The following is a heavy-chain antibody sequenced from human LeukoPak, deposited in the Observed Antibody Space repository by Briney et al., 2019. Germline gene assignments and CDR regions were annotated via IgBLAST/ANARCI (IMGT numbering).Heavy chain of an antibody. CDR1: GGSISSSTDS. CDR3: ARHEGY. CDR2: IYYSGST. J-gene: IGHJ4*02. V-gene: IGHV4-39*01. Sequence: SETLSLTCTVSGGSISSSTDSWGWIRQPPGKGLEWIGSIYYSGSTYYNPSLTSRVTISVDTSKNQFSLKLSSVTAADTAAYYCARHEGYWGQGTLVTVSS.